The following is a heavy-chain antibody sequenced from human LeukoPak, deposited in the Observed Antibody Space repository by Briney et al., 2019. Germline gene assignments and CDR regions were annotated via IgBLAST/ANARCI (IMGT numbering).Heavy chain of an antibody. CDR2: ISASGITI. Sequence: GGSLRLSCAASGFTLRNYEMNWVRQAPGKGLEWVSYISASGITIYYADSVKGRFTISRDNAKNSLYLQMNSLRAEDTALYYCAKDWAAYNWNYYFDYWGQGTLVTVSS. CDR3: AKDWAAYNWNYYFDY. CDR1: GFTLRNYE. V-gene: IGHV3-48*03. D-gene: IGHD1-7*01. J-gene: IGHJ4*02.